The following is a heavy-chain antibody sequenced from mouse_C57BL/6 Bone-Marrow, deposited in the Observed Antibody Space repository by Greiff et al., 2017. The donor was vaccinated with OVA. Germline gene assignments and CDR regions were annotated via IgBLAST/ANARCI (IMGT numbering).Heavy chain of an antibody. Sequence: VQLQQSGAELVRPGTSVKMSCKASGYTFTNYWIGWAKQRPGHGLEWIGDIYPGGGYTNYNEKFKGKATLTADKSSSTAYMQFSSLTSEDSAIYYCARFYYYGSSEGDYAMDYWGQGTSVTVSS. CDR3: ARFYYYGSSEGDYAMDY. CDR2: IYPGGGYT. D-gene: IGHD1-1*01. V-gene: IGHV1-63*01. J-gene: IGHJ4*01. CDR1: GYTFTNYW.